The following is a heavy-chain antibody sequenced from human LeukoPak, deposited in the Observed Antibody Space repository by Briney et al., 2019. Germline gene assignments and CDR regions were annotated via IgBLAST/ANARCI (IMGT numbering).Heavy chain of an antibody. CDR3: APNWFDP. CDR1: GFTFSNYW. J-gene: IGHJ5*02. CDR2: INSDGSST. Sequence: GGSLRLSCEASGFTFSNYWMHWVRQAPGKGLVWVSRINSDGSSTSYADSVRGRFTISRDNAKNTMYLQMNSLRAEDTAVYYCAPNWFDPWGQGTLVTVSS. V-gene: IGHV3-74*01.